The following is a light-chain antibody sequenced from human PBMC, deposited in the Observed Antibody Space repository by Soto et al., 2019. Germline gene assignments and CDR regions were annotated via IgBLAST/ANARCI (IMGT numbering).Light chain of an antibody. CDR1: TGVVTSGHY. J-gene: IGLJ2*01. CDR3: LLTYRGSRV. V-gene: IGLV7-46*01. CDR2: DIN. Sequence: QTVVTQEPSLTVSPGGAVTLTCGSSTGVVTSGHYPYWFQQKPGQGPRTLIYDINRKHSWTPARFSGSLLGGKAALTLSGAQPEDEAEYYCLLTYRGSRVFGGGTKVTVL.